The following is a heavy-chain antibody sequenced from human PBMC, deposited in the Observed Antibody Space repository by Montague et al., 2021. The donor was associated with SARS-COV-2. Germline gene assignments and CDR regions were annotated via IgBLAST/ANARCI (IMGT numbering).Heavy chain of an antibody. Sequence: CAISGDSVSTNSGTWNWVRLSPSRGLEWLGRTYYRSEWYSDYSVSVKSRISINPDTSKNQFSLQLNSVTPEDTAVYYCARGERGSCGDGNCYQYFFNYWGQGTLVTVSS. J-gene: IGHJ4*02. CDR3: ARGERGSCGDGNCYQYFFNY. CDR2: TYYRSEWYS. V-gene: IGHV6-1*01. D-gene: IGHD2-15*01. CDR1: GDSVSTNSGT.